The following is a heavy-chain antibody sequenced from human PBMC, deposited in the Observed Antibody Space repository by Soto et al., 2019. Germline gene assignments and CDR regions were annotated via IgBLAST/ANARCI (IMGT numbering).Heavy chain of an antibody. CDR3: AKDAVAYNGEWDWFDL. Sequence: EVQLLESGGGLVQPGGSLRLSCAASGFTFKNFAVSWVRQAPGKGMEWVSAIGGSGSSANYADSVKGRFTVSRDDSKSPLYLQMNGLMVDDTAIYYCAKDAVAYNGEWDWFDLWGQGTLVIVSS. V-gene: IGHV3-23*01. D-gene: IGHD3-10*01. CDR2: IGGSGSSA. CDR1: GFTFKNFA. J-gene: IGHJ5*02.